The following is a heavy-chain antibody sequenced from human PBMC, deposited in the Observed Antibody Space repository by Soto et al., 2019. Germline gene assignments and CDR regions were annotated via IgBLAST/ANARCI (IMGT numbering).Heavy chain of an antibody. CDR2: IYWDDDK. V-gene: IGHV2-5*02. CDR1: GFSLSTSGVG. Sequence: QITVKESGPKLVKLSQTLTLTCAFSGFSLSTSGVGVGWVRQPPGKAPEWLALIYWDDDKRYRPSLKSRLSFTKDTSKDQVVFTMTNMDPVDTATYYCVHQDWNSNNYCFDLWGRGTLVTVSS. CDR3: VHQDWNSNNYCFDL. J-gene: IGHJ2*01. D-gene: IGHD1-1*01.